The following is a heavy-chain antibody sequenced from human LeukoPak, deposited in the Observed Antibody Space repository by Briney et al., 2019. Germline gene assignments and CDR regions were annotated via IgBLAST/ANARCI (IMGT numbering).Heavy chain of an antibody. Sequence: ASVKVSCKASGYTFTGYYMHWVRQAPGQGLEWMGWMNPNSGNTGYAQKFQGRVTMTRNTSISTAYMELSSLRSEDTAVYYCARARRYYYDSSGFWFDPWGQGTLVTVSS. CDR3: ARARRYYYDSSGFWFDP. CDR1: GYTFTGYY. J-gene: IGHJ5*02. V-gene: IGHV1-8*02. CDR2: MNPNSGNT. D-gene: IGHD3-22*01.